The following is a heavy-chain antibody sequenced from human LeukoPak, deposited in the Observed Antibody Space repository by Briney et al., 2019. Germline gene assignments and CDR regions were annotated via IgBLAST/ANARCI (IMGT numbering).Heavy chain of an antibody. CDR2: ISGSGGST. J-gene: IGHJ4*02. V-gene: IGHV3-23*01. CDR3: AKDPYHYDSSGYYYAY. Sequence: PGGSLRLSCAASGFTVSSNYMSWVRQAPGKGLEWVSTISGSGGSTYYADSVKGRFTISRDNSKNTLYLQMNSLRAEDTAVYYCAKDPYHYDSSGYYYAYWGQGTLVTVSS. D-gene: IGHD3-22*01. CDR1: GFTVSSNY.